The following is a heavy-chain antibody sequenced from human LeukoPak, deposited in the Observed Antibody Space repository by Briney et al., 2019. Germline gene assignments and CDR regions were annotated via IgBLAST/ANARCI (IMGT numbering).Heavy chain of an antibody. CDR2: IYYSGST. J-gene: IGHJ4*02. Sequence: SETLSLTCTVSGGSISSYYWSWIRQPPGKGLEWIGYIYYSGSTNYNPSLKSRVTISVDTSKNQFSLKLSSVTAADTAVYYCAREATITGGYHFDYWGQGTLVTVSS. CDR1: GGSISSYY. D-gene: IGHD5-12*01. V-gene: IGHV4-59*01. CDR3: AREATITGGYHFDY.